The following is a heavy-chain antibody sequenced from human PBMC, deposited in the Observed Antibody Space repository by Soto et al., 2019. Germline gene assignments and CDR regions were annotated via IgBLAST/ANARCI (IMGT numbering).Heavy chain of an antibody. V-gene: IGHV1-18*01. Sequence: ASVKVSCKASGYTFTSYGISWVRQAPGQGLEWMGGISPYNGNTYYAQKLQGRVTMTTDTSTSTIYMELSSLRSEDTAVYYCARLLVPYCGGDCYSGFDYWGQGTQVTVSS. D-gene: IGHD2-21*02. CDR3: ARLLVPYCGGDCYSGFDY. CDR2: ISPYNGNT. CDR1: GYTFTSYG. J-gene: IGHJ4*02.